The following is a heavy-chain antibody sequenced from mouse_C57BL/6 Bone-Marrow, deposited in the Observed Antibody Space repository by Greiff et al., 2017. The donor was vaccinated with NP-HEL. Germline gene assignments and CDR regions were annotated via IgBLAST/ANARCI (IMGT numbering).Heavy chain of an antibody. CDR2: IRLKSDNYAT. CDR1: GFTFSNYW. D-gene: IGHD1-1*01. J-gene: IGHJ3*01. Sequence: EVKLMESGGGLVQPGGSMKLSCVASGFTFSNYWMNWVRQSPEKGLEWVAQIRLKSDNYATHYAESVKGRFTISRDDSKSIVYLQMNNLRAEDTGIYYCTVPITTVVAPGAYWGQGTLVTVSA. V-gene: IGHV6-3*01. CDR3: TVPITTVVAPGAY.